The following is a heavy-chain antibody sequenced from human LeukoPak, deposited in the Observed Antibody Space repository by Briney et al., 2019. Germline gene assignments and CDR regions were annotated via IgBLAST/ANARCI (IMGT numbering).Heavy chain of an antibody. CDR2: INHSGST. D-gene: IGHD1-26*01. Sequence: SETLSLTCAVYGGSFSGYYWSWIRQPPGKGLEWIGEINHSGSTNYNPSLKSRVTISVDTSKNQFSLKLSSVTAADTAVYYCARDWDSPGAFDIWGQGTMVTVSS. V-gene: IGHV4-34*01. CDR1: GGSFSGYY. J-gene: IGHJ3*02. CDR3: ARDWDSPGAFDI.